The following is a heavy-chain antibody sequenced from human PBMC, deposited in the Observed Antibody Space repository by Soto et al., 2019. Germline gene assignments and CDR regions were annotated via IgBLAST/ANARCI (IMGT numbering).Heavy chain of an antibody. Sequence: QVQLVQSGAEVKKPGSSVKVSCKTSGGTFHSHAVTWVRQAPGQGLEWMGGIIPVFNTTNYAEKFQGRVNITADMSASTAYMELSSLRSEDTAVYYCARVRFYYDSRGYYRFDPWGQGTLVIVSS. D-gene: IGHD3-22*01. J-gene: IGHJ5*02. V-gene: IGHV1-69*06. CDR1: GGTFHSHA. CDR3: ARVRFYYDSRGYYRFDP. CDR2: IIPVFNTT.